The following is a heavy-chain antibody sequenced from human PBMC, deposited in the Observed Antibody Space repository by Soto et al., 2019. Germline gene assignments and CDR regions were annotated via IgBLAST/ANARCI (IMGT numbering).Heavy chain of an antibody. D-gene: IGHD3-3*01. V-gene: IGHV3-13*01. Sequence: LRLPCAPSRITSSSDHMPWVHQATGQGLEWVSAIGTAGDTYYPGSVKGRFTISRENAKNSLYLQMKSMGAGDSAVYYCARDQLQVLLFLEWGTSSYYYYGLDGWGRGSTVTVSS. J-gene: IGHJ6*02. CDR2: IGTAGDT. CDR1: RITSSSDH. CDR3: ARDQLQVLLFLEWGTSSYYYYGLDG.